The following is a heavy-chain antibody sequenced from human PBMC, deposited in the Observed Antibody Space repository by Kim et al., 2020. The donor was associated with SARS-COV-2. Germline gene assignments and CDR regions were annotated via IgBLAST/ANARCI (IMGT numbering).Heavy chain of an antibody. D-gene: IGHD2-2*01. Sequence: SETLSLTCAVYGGSFSGYYWSWIRQPPGKGLELIGEINHSGSTNYNPSLKSRVTISVDTSKNQFSLKLSSVTAADTAVYYCARVVRRRVVPAAQGWFDPWGQGTLVTVSS. V-gene: IGHV4-34*01. J-gene: IGHJ5*02. CDR1: GGSFSGYY. CDR3: ARVVRRRVVPAAQGWFDP. CDR2: INHSGST.